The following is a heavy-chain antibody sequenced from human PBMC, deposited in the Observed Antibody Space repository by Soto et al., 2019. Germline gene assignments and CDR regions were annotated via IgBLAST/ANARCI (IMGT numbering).Heavy chain of an antibody. V-gene: IGHV3-48*01. CDR3: ARNLRSGGCSSTSCPADY. Sequence: GGSLRLSCAASGFTFSSYSMNWVRQAPGKGLEWVSYISSSSSTIYYADSVKGRFTISRDNAKNSLYLQMNSLRAEDTAVYYCARNLRSGGCSSTSCPADYWGQGTLVTVSS. CDR1: GFTFSSYS. J-gene: IGHJ4*02. D-gene: IGHD2-2*01. CDR2: ISSSSSTI.